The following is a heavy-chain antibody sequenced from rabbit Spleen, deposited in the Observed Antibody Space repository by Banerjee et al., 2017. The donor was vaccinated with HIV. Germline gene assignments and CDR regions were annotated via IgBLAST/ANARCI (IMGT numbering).Heavy chain of an antibody. CDR3: ARDLTGVIGWNFGW. D-gene: IGHD1-1*01. CDR2: IYGGSIDDT. V-gene: IGHV1S40*01. CDR1: GFTISSSYY. Sequence: ESGGGLVQPGGSLKLSCKASGFTISSSYYMCWVRQAPGKGLEWIACIYGGSIDDTYYASWAKGRYTVSKTSSTTVTLQMTSLTAADTATYFCARDLTGVIGWNFGWWGPGTLVTVS. J-gene: IGHJ4*01.